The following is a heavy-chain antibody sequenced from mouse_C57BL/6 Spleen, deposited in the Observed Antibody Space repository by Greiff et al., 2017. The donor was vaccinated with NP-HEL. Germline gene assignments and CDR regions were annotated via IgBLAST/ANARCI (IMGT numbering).Heavy chain of an antibody. V-gene: IGHV1-18*01. Sequence: VQLQQSGPELVKPGASVKIPCKASGYTFTDYNMDWVKQSHGKSLEWIGDINPNNGGTIYNQKFKGKATLTVDKSSSTAYMELRSLTSEDTAVYYCARGGHYYGSSPYWYFDVWGTGTTVTVSS. D-gene: IGHD1-1*01. CDR2: INPNNGGT. J-gene: IGHJ1*03. CDR3: ARGGHYYGSSPYWYFDV. CDR1: GYTFTDYN.